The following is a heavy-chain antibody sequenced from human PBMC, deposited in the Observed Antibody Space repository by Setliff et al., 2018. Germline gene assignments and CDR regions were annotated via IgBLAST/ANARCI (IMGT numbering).Heavy chain of an antibody. V-gene: IGHV1-2*04. J-gene: IGHJ4*02. CDR3: ARGRDFWSGYLVY. CDR2: INPNSGGT. D-gene: IGHD3-3*01. Sequence: ASVKVSCKASGYTFTSYGISGVRQAPGQGLEGMGWINPNSGGTNYAQKFQGWVTMTRNTSISTAYMELSRLRSDDTAVYYCARGRDFWSGYLVYWGQGTLVTVSS. CDR1: GYTFTSYG.